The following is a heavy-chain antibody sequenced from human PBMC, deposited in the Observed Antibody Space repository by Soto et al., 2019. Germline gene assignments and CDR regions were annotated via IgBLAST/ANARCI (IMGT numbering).Heavy chain of an antibody. Sequence: QVQLVQSGAEVKKPGSSVKVSCKASGGTLSSYNITWVRQAPGQGLEWMGRIIPIIGIINYAQKFQGRVTISADKFTGTAYMELTGLRSDDTAVYYCAGDPDSHYNDSHASSYPWGQGTLVTVSS. CDR2: IIPIIGII. CDR3: AGDPDSHYNDSHASSYP. CDR1: GGTLSSYN. V-gene: IGHV1-69*08. J-gene: IGHJ5*02. D-gene: IGHD4-4*01.